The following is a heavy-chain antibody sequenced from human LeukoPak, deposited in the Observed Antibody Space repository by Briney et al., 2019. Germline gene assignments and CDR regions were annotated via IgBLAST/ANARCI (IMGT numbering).Heavy chain of an antibody. Sequence: ASVKVSCKASGYTFTGYYIHWMRQAPGQGLEWMGWINTNTGNPTYAQGFTGRFVFSLDTSVSTAYLQISSLKAEDTAVYYCAREGGARGDYWGQGTLVTVSS. D-gene: IGHD1-26*01. CDR3: AREGGARGDY. V-gene: IGHV7-4-1*02. J-gene: IGHJ4*02. CDR2: INTNTGNP. CDR1: GYTFTGYY.